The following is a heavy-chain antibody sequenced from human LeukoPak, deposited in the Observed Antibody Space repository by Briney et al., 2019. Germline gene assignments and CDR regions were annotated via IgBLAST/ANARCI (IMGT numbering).Heavy chain of an antibody. D-gene: IGHD3-10*01. Sequence: SETLSLTCAVYGGSFSGYYWSWIRQPPGKGLEWIGEINHSGSTNYNPSLKSRVTISVDTSKNQFSLKLSSVTAADTAVYYCASASPYGSGSPNWFDPWGQGTLVTVS. CDR2: INHSGST. J-gene: IGHJ5*02. V-gene: IGHV4-34*01. CDR1: GGSFSGYY. CDR3: ASASPYGSGSPNWFDP.